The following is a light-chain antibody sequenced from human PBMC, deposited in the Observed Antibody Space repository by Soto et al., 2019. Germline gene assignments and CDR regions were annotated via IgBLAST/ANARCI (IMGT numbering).Light chain of an antibody. CDR2: AAS. CDR1: QSISTY. V-gene: IGKV1-39*01. J-gene: IGKJ2*01. CDR3: QQSHSFPPMYT. Sequence: DIQMTQSPSSLSASVGDKVTITCRASQSISTYLNWYQQKPGKAPKLLIHAASSLQSGVPSRFSGSGSGTDFTLTISSLQPEDFATYYCQQSHSFPPMYTFGQGTKLEIK.